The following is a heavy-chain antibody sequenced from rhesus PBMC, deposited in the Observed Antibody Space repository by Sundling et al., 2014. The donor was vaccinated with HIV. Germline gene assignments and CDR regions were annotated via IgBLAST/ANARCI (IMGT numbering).Heavy chain of an antibody. CDR1: GFTFSSYG. V-gene: IGHV3S42*01. D-gene: IGHD3-28*01. J-gene: IGHJ6*01. Sequence: EVQLVETGGGLVQPGGSLKLSCAASGFTFSSYGMSWVRQAPGKGLEWVSAINSGGGSTYYADSVKGRFTISRDNSKNTLSLQMNSLRAEDTAVYYCAKGLSRLDSWGQGVVVTVSS. CDR3: AKGLSRLDS. CDR2: INSGGGST.